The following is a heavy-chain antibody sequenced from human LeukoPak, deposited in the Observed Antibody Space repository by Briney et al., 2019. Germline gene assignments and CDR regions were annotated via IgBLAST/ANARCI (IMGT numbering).Heavy chain of an antibody. CDR3: ARPAYCDGTNCGYWLDP. D-gene: IGHD2-21*01. CDR1: GSTFTWFL. J-gene: IGHJ5*02. V-gene: IGHV1-46*01. Sequence: ASVKVSCKTYGSTFTWFLVHWVRQAPGQGLEWVGTINPRGDITSYAQRFQGRVTLTEDTSTSTFYMELSSLTSDDTAVYFCARPAYCDGTNCGYWLDPWGPGTLVTVSS. CDR2: INPRGDIT.